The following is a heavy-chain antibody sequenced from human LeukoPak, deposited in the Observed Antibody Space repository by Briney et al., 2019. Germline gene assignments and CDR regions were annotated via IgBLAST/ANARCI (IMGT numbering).Heavy chain of an antibody. J-gene: IGHJ4*02. CDR1: GYTFTGYY. V-gene: IGHV1-2*02. CDR3: ARVSPLTIFGVVIRVPADY. Sequence: ASVKVSCKASGYTFTGYYMHWVRQAPGQGLEWMGWINPNSGGTNYAQKFQGRVTMTRDTSISTAYMELSRLRSDDTAVYYCARVSPLTIFGVVIRVPADYWAREPWSPSPQ. CDR2: INPNSGGT. D-gene: IGHD3-3*01.